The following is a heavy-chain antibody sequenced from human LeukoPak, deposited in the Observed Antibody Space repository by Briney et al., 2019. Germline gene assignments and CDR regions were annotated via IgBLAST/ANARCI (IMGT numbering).Heavy chain of an antibody. V-gene: IGHV4-31*03. Sequence: SPSETLSLTCTVSGGSISSGGYYWSWIRQHPGKGLEWIGYIYYSGSTYYNPSLKSRVTISVDTSKNQFSLKLSSVTAADTAVYYCARAYYGDYFDYWGQGTQVTVSS. CDR3: ARAYYGDYFDY. CDR1: GGSISSGGYY. D-gene: IGHD4-17*01. CDR2: IYYSGST. J-gene: IGHJ4*02.